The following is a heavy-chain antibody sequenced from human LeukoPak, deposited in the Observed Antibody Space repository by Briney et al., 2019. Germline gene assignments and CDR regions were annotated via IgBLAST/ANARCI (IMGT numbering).Heavy chain of an antibody. CDR2: INWDGSST. V-gene: IGHV3-20*04. Sequence: GGSLRLSCAASGFTFDDYGMSWVRQAPGKGLEWVSGINWDGSSTGCADSVKGRFTISRDNSKNTLYLQMNSLRAEDTAVYYCAKDPTDFDSSGQTYFDYWGQGSLVTVSS. D-gene: IGHD3-22*01. CDR1: GFTFDDYG. J-gene: IGHJ4*02. CDR3: AKDPTDFDSSGQTYFDY.